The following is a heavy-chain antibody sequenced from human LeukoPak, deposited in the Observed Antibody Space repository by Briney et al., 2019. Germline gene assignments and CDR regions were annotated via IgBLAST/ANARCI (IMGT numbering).Heavy chain of an antibody. D-gene: IGHD6-19*01. CDR3: ARDKVAGTDLDY. CDR2: ISAYNGNT. Sequence: GASVKVSCKASGYTFTSNYMHWVRQAPGQGLEWMGWISAYNGNTNYAQNLQGRVTMTTDTSTSTAYMELRSLRSDDTAMYYCARDKVAGTDLDYWGQGTLVTVSS. V-gene: IGHV1-18*01. J-gene: IGHJ4*02. CDR1: GYTFTSNY.